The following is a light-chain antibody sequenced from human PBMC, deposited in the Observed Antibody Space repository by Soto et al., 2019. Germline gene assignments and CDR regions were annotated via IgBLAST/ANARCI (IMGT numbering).Light chain of an antibody. CDR1: QSVSSN. J-gene: IGKJ3*01. CDR2: GAS. Sequence: EIVMTQSPATLSVSPGERATLSCRASQSVSSNLAWYQQKPGQAPRLLIYGASTRAAGIPARFSGSGSGTEFTLTISSLQSADFAVYYSQHYNSSPFTFGPGTNVDIK. V-gene: IGKV3-15*01. CDR3: QHYNSSPFT.